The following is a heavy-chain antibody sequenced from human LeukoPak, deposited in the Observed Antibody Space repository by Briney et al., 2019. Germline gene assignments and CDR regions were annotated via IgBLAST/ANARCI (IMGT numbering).Heavy chain of an antibody. CDR1: GFVFSSYS. J-gene: IGHJ4*02. V-gene: IGHV3-21*01. CDR3: VRLRRNSDSSGFYYYDN. Sequence: GGSLRLSCAASGFVFSSYSFNWVRQAPGKGLEWVASVNTVSSYIYYADSVRGRFTISRDNAKISVLLQMNSLRAEDMAMYYCVRLRRNSDSSGFYYYDNWGQGTLVTVSS. CDR2: VNTVSSYI. D-gene: IGHD3-22*01.